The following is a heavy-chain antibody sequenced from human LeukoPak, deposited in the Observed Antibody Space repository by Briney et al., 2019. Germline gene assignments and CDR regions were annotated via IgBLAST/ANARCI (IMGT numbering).Heavy chain of an antibody. D-gene: IGHD6-13*01. CDR1: GFTFSSYG. CDR3: AKDLGSIAAAGFDN. Sequence: GGSLRLSCAASGFTFSSYGMHWVRQAPGKGLEWVAVISYDGSNKYYADSVKGRFTISRDNSKNTLYLQMNSLRAEDTAVYYCAKDLGSIAAAGFDNWGQGTLVTVSS. J-gene: IGHJ4*02. CDR2: ISYDGSNK. V-gene: IGHV3-30*18.